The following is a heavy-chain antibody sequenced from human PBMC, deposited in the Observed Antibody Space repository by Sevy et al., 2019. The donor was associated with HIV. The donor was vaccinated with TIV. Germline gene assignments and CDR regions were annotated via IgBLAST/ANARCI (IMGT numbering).Heavy chain of an antibody. Sequence: GGSLRLSCAASGFTFSSYSMNWVRQAPGKGLEWVSSISSSSSYMYYADSVKGRFTISRDNAKNSLYLQMNSLRAEDTAVYYCARVKRAFIQLWLPDYWGQGTLVTVSS. D-gene: IGHD5-18*01. CDR1: GFTFSSYS. CDR2: ISSSSSYM. CDR3: ARVKRAFIQLWLPDY. V-gene: IGHV3-21*01. J-gene: IGHJ4*02.